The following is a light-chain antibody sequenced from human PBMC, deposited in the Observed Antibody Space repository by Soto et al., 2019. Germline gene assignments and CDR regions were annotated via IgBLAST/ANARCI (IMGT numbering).Light chain of an antibody. V-gene: IGKV3-11*01. Sequence: EIVLTQSPATLSLSPGERATLSCRASQSVSSYLAWYQQKPGQAPSLLIYDASNRATGIPPRFSGSGSGTDFTLTISSLEPEDFAVYYCQQRNNWPPRITFGQGTRLEIK. CDR3: QQRNNWPPRIT. J-gene: IGKJ5*01. CDR2: DAS. CDR1: QSVSSY.